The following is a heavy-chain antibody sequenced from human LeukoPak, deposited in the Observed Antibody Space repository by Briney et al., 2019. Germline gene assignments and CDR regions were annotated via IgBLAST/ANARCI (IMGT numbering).Heavy chain of an antibody. V-gene: IGHV4-4*07. D-gene: IGHD2-15*01. J-gene: IGHJ5*02. CDR2: IYTSGST. Sequence: KPSETLSLTCTVSGGSISSYYWSWIRQPAGKGLEWIGRIYTSGSTNYNPSLKSRVTISVDTSKNQFSLKLSSVTAADTAVYYCARGKRSCQTYRCYNWFDPWGQGTLVTVSS. CDR1: GGSISSYY. CDR3: ARGKRSCQTYRCYNWFDP.